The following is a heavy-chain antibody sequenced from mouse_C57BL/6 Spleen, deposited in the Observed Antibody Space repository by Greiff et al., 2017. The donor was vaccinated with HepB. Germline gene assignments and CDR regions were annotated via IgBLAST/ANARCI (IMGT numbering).Heavy chain of an antibody. CDR1: GYTFTDYY. CDR3: ARRGDYYGSSYPFAY. CDR2: INPNNGGT. D-gene: IGHD1-1*01. Sequence: EVQLQQSGPELVKPGASVKISCKASGYTFTDYYMNWVKQSHGKSLEWIGDINPNNGGTSYNQKFKGKATLTVDKSSSTAYMELRSLTSEDSAVYDCARRGDYYGSSYPFAYWGQGTLVTVSA. V-gene: IGHV1-26*01. J-gene: IGHJ3*01.